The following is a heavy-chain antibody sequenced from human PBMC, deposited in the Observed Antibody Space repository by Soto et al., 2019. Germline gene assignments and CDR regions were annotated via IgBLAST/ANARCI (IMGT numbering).Heavy chain of an antibody. CDR3: AVAGFPFEY. V-gene: IGHV1-2*02. CDR1: GYTFTGYY. CDR2: INPNSGET. Sequence: QVQLVQSGAEVKKPGASVKVSCKASGYTFTGYYIHWVRQAPGQGLEWMALINPNSGETNYAQKLQGGGTWARDTSINTVSMEVTSLRFDGLAVYYCAVAGFPFEYWGQGNLVTVFS. D-gene: IGHD6-19*01. J-gene: IGHJ4*02.